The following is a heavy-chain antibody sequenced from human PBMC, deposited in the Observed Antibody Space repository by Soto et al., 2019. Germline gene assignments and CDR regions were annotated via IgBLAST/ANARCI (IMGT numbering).Heavy chain of an antibody. CDR3: ATGGFVDGDYMHHVMDV. J-gene: IGHJ6*02. CDR1: GNSMFNYY. CDR2: VYTDGTA. D-gene: IGHD4-17*01. V-gene: IGHV4-4*07. Sequence: QVHLQESGPGLVKPSGTLSLICTVSGNSMFNYYWSWIRQPAGKGLEWIGRVYTDGTAIYNPSLKSRVTMSVDMSKNQFSLNVNSVTAADTAVYYCATGGFVDGDYMHHVMDVWGQGDTVIVS.